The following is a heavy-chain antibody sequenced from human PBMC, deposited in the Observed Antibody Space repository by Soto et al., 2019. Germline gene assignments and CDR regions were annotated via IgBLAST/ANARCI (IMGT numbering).Heavy chain of an antibody. Sequence: SETLSLTCAVSGGSISSGGYSWSWIRQPPGKGLEWIGYIYHSGSTYYNPSLKSRVTISVDRSKNQFSLKLSSVTAADTAVYYCARDERDYDSSGYYYWFDPWGQGTLVTGSS. CDR1: GGSISSGGYS. D-gene: IGHD3-22*01. V-gene: IGHV4-30-2*01. CDR2: IYHSGST. J-gene: IGHJ5*02. CDR3: ARDERDYDSSGYYYWFDP.